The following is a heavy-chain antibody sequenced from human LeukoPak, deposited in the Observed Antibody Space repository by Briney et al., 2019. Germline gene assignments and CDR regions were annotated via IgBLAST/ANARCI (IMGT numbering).Heavy chain of an antibody. Sequence: GGSPRLSCAASGFTFSSYGMHWVRQAPGKGLEWVAVISYGGSNKYYADSVKGRFTISRDNSKNTLYLQMNSLRAEDTAVYYCAREGVAGTECGYFDYWGQETLVTVSS. CDR3: AREGVAGTECGYFDY. CDR2: ISYGGSNK. J-gene: IGHJ4*02. D-gene: IGHD6-19*01. CDR1: GFTFSSYG. V-gene: IGHV3-30*03.